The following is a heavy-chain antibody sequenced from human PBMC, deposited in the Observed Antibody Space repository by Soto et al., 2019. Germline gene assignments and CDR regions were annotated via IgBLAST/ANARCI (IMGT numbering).Heavy chain of an antibody. Sequence: QVQRVQAGAEVKKPGASVKVSCKASGYIFRTYGISWVRQAPGQGLEWMGWISTDNGNTKYAQKFQDRVTMTTDTSTSTVYMELRSLRSDDPAIYYCARGSDWSRNLPDDYWGQGTLVTVSS. CDR2: ISTDNGNT. CDR1: GYIFRTYG. D-gene: IGHD6-19*01. J-gene: IGHJ4*02. V-gene: IGHV1-18*01. CDR3: ARGSDWSRNLPDDY.